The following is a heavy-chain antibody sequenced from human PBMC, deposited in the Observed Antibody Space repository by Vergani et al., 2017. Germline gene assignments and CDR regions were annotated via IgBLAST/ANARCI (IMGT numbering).Heavy chain of an antibody. D-gene: IGHD2-2*01. J-gene: IGHJ4*02. V-gene: IGHV3-30*02. CDR3: VKDRGASIGFDD. CDR2: LRYDGTTK. Sequence: QVQLVESGGGVVQPGGSLRLSCAASGFSFGSYGMHWVRVRQAPGKGLEWLAYLRYDGTTKQYADSVKGRFTISIDNSKNTLYLQMDSLRPEDTAMFYCVKDRGASIGFDDWGQGTQVTVSS. CDR1: GFSFGSYG.